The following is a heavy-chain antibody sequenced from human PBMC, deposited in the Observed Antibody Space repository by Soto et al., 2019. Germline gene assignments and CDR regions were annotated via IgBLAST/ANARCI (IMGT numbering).Heavy chain of an antibody. J-gene: IGHJ6*02. V-gene: IGHV3-74*01. CDR1: GFTFSSYW. Sequence: EVQLVESGGGLVQPGGSLRLSCAASGFTFSSYWMHWVRQAPGKGLVWVSRINSDGSSTSYADSVKGRFTISRDNAKNTLYLQMNSLRAEDTAVYYCARDLISDFWSGSEVYYYGMDVWGQGTTVTVSS. D-gene: IGHD3-3*01. CDR3: ARDLISDFWSGSEVYYYGMDV. CDR2: INSDGSST.